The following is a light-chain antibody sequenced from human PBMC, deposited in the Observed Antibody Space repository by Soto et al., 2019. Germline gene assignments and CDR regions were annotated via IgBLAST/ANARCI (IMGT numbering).Light chain of an antibody. CDR1: QSISTS. Sequence: EIVLTQSPATLSLSPGERATLSCRASQSISTSFAWYQQRPGQAPRLLIYETSNRATGIPVRFSGSGSATDFNHTISSLEHEDFAVYYCQQRKNGPPVYLFGQGTKVEVK. CDR2: ETS. CDR3: QQRKNGPPVYL. J-gene: IGKJ2*01. V-gene: IGKV3-11*01.